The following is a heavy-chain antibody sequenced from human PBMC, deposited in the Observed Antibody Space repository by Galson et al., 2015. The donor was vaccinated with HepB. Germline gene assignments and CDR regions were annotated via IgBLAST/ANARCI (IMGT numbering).Heavy chain of an antibody. CDR2: IIPIFGTA. CDR3: ATGVDCSSTSCYTFTTTYYYYMDV. J-gene: IGHJ6*03. CDR1: GGTFSSYA. V-gene: IGHV1-69*13. Sequence: SVKVSCKASGGTFSSYAISWVRQAPGQGLEWMGGIIPIFGTANYAQKFQGRVTITADESTSTAYMELSSLRSEDTAVYYCATGVDCSSTSCYTFTTTYYYYMDVWGKGTTVTVSS. D-gene: IGHD2-2*02.